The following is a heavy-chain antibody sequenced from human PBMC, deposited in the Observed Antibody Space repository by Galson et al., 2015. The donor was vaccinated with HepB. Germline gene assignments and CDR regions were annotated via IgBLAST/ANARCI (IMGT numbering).Heavy chain of an antibody. J-gene: IGHJ4*02. CDR1: GLTFSSYA. V-gene: IGHV3-23*01. CDR2: VSGSGGTT. D-gene: IGHD2-8*02. Sequence: SLRLSCAASGLTFSSYAMNWVRQTPGKGLEWVSGVSGSGGTTYYADSVKGRFTISRDNSKNTLFLQMNSLRAEDTAVYYCAKDIRGGVLPDVDYWGQGTLVTVSS. CDR3: AKDIRGGVLPDVDY.